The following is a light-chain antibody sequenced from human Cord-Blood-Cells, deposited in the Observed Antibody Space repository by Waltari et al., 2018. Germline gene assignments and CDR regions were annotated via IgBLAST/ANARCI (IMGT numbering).Light chain of an antibody. Sequence: DIQMTQSPSSLSASVGDRVTITCRASQSISSYLNWYQQKPGKAPKLLIYAASSLQSGVPSRFSCNGSGTDFTLTISSLQPEDFATYYCQQSYSTLYSFGQGTKLEIK. CDR2: AAS. J-gene: IGKJ2*03. CDR1: QSISSY. CDR3: QQSYSTLYS. V-gene: IGKV1-39*01.